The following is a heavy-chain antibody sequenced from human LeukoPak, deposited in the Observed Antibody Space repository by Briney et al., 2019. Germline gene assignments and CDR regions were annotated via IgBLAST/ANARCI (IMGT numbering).Heavy chain of an antibody. CDR3: ARTGGDYSYYFDS. CDR2: IYTSGST. V-gene: IGHV4-61*02. J-gene: IGHJ4*02. CDR1: GDSISSGSYY. D-gene: IGHD4-17*01. Sequence: HSETLSLTCTVSGDSISSGSYYWNWIRQPAGKGLEWIRRIYTSGSTHYNPSLKSRVTISVDTSKNQFSLKLNSVTAADTAVYYCARTGGDYSYYFDSWGQGTLVTVSS.